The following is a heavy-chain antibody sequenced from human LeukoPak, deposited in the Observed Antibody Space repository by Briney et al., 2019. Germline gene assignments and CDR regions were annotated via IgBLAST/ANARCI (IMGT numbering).Heavy chain of an antibody. D-gene: IGHD3-10*01. CDR3: ARGGGDDAFDI. CDR1: GFTFSNYG. J-gene: IGHJ3*02. V-gene: IGHV3-33*01. CDR2: IWFDGSNK. Sequence: GGSLRLSCAASGFTFSNYGMHWVRQAPGKGLEWVAVIWFDGSNKYYADSVKGGFTISRDNSKSTLYLQLNSLRAEDTAVYYCARGGGDDAFDIWGQGTMVTVSS.